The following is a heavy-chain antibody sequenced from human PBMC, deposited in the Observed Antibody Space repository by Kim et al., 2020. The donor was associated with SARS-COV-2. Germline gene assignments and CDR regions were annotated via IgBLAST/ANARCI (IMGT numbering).Heavy chain of an antibody. CDR3: ARDRGYCSGGSCYSMGD. J-gene: IGHJ4*02. CDR2: INPSGGST. V-gene: IGHV1-46*01. Sequence: ASVKVSCKASGYTFTSYYMHWVRQAPGQGLEWMGIINPSGGSTSYAQKFQGRVTMTRDTSTSTVYMELSSLRSEDTAVYYCARDRGYCSGGSCYSMGDWGQGTLVTVSS. CDR1: GYTFTSYY. D-gene: IGHD2-15*01.